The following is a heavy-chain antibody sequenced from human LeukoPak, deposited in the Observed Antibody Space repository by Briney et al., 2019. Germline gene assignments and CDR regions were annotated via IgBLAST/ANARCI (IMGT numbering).Heavy chain of an antibody. J-gene: IGHJ4*02. CDR1: GGSISSYY. Sequence: SETLSLTCTVSGGSISSYYWTWIRQPSGKGLEWIGYIYYIGSTNYNPSLKSRVTISVDTSKNPVSLRLSSVTAADTAVYYCAREVSTNPHFDYWGQGTLVTVSS. D-gene: IGHD5/OR15-5a*01. CDR3: AREVSTNPHFDY. CDR2: IYYIGST. V-gene: IGHV4-59*01.